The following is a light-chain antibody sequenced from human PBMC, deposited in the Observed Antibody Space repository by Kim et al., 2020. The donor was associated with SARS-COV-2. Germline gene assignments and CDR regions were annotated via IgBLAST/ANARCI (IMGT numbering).Light chain of an antibody. V-gene: IGLV3-1*01. CDR2: QDK. CDR3: QAWDTTVV. J-gene: IGLJ2*01. CDR1: QLGDKY. Sequence: SYELTQPPSVSVSQGQTASITCSGDQLGDKYVCWYQQRPGQSPVLVIYQDKNRPSGIPERFSGSNSGNTATLTISGTQAMDEADYYCQAWDTTVVFGGGTQLTVL.